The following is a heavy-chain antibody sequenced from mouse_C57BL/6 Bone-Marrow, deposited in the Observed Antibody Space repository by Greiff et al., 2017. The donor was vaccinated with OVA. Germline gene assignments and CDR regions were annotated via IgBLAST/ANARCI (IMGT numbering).Heavy chain of an antibody. J-gene: IGHJ2*01. CDR2: IDPSDSYT. CDR3: ARDLGLLPYYFDY. CDR1: GYTFTSYW. Sequence: VQLQQPGAELVMPGASVKLSCKASGYTFTSYWMHWVKQRPGQGLEWIGEIDPSDSYTNYTQKFKGKSTLTVDKSSSPAYMQLSSLTSEDSAVYYCARDLGLLPYYFDYWGQGTTLTVSS. D-gene: IGHD2-3*01. V-gene: IGHV1-69*01.